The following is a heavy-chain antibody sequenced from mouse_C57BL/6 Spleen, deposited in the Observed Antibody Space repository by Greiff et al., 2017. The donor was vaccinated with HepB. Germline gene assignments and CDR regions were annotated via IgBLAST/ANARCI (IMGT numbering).Heavy chain of an antibody. Sequence: VQLQQSGPELVKPGASVKISCKASGYAFSSSWMNWVKQRPGTGLEWIGRIYPGDGDTNYNGKFKGKATLTADKSSSTAYMQLSSLTSEDSAVYFCAKRAIYDDYDDWYFDVWGTGTTVTVSS. J-gene: IGHJ1*03. V-gene: IGHV1-82*01. CDR3: AKRAIYDDYDDWYFDV. CDR1: GYAFSSSW. CDR2: IYPGDGDT. D-gene: IGHD2-4*01.